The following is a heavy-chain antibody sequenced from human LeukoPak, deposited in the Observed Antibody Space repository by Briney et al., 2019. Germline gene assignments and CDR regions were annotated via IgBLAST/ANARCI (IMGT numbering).Heavy chain of an antibody. Sequence: SVKVSCKASGGTFSSYAISWVRQAPGQGLEWMGGIIPIFGTANYAQKFQGRVTITADKSTSTAYMELSSLRSEDTAVYYCAREYSSSWGDDAFDIWGQGTMVTVSS. CDR1: GGTFSSYA. CDR3: AREYSSSWGDDAFDI. J-gene: IGHJ3*02. CDR2: IIPIFGTA. D-gene: IGHD6-13*01. V-gene: IGHV1-69*06.